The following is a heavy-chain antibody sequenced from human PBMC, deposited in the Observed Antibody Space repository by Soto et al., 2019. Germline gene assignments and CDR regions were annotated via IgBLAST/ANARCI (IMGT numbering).Heavy chain of an antibody. J-gene: IGHJ6*02. CDR2: ITSSGSYI. V-gene: IGHV3-21*01. CDR3: ARDGEAHYGLDV. CDR1: GFTFSSYA. D-gene: IGHD3-10*01. Sequence: PGGSLRLSCAAPGFTFSSYAMTWVRQAPGKGLEWVSFITSSGSYIFYADSLKGRFTVSRDNAKNAVYLHMSSLRAEETAVYYCARDGEAHYGLDVWGQGATVTVSS.